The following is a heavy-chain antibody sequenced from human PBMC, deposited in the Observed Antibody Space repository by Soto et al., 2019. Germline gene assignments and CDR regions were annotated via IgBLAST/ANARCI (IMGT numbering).Heavy chain of an antibody. D-gene: IGHD6-6*01. CDR3: ATSIAAPGGAFDP. CDR1: GFSISSGFY. J-gene: IGHJ5*02. Sequence: SETLSLTCAVSGFSISSGFYWGWIRQPPGKGLEWIGNIYHSGSTYYNPSLKSRVTISADTSKNQLSLKLSSVTAADTAVYYCATSIAAPGGAFDPWGQGTLVTV. V-gene: IGHV4-38-2*01. CDR2: IYHSGST.